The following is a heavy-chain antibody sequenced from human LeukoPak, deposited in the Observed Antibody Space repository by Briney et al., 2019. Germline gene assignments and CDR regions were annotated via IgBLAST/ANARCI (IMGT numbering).Heavy chain of an antibody. D-gene: IGHD1-26*01. Sequence: GASVKVSCKASGYAFTSFDINWVRQATGQGLEWMGWLNPNSGHTAYAQKFQDRVTMTRSTSISTAYMELSSLRFEDTAVYYCARGRGGSYGYVFDIWGQGTMVTVSS. CDR1: GYAFTSFD. J-gene: IGHJ3*02. CDR2: LNPNSGHT. CDR3: ARGRGGSYGYVFDI. V-gene: IGHV1-8*01.